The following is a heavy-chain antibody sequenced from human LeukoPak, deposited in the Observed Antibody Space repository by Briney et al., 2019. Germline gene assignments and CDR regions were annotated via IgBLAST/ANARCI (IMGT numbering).Heavy chain of an antibody. V-gene: IGHV4-39*01. CDR3: ARHSIISQFY. CDR1: GGSISSSSYY. D-gene: IGHD3-3*02. J-gene: IGHJ3*01. Sequence: SETLPLTCTVSGGSISSSSYYWGWIRQPPGKGLEWIGSIYYSGCTYYNPSLKSRVTISVDTSKNQFSLKLSSVTAADTAVYYCARHSIISQFYWGQGTMVTVSS. CDR2: IYYSGCT.